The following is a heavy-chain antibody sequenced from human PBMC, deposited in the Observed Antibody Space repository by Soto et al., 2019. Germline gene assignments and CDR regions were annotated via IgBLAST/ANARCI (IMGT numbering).Heavy chain of an antibody. CDR1: GYTFTSYA. CDR2: INAGNGNT. V-gene: IGHV1-3*01. J-gene: IGHJ4*02. CDR3: ARSITMIRGGGYYFDY. Sequence: QVQLVQSGAEVKKPGASVKVSCKASGYTFTSYALHWVRQAPGQRLEWMGWINAGNGNTKYSQKIQGRVTITRDTSASTAYMELSSLRSEDTAVYYCARSITMIRGGGYYFDYWGQGTLVTVSS. D-gene: IGHD3-10*01.